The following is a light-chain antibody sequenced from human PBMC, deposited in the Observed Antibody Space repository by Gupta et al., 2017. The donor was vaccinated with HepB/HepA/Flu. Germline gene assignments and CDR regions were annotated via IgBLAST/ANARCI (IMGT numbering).Light chain of an antibody. J-gene: IGKJ2*01. Sequence: DIQMTQSASTLSASVGDRVTITCRASQSFSSWLAWHQQKPGKAPKLLIYKASSVESGVPSRFSGSGYGTEFTLTISGLQPDDFANYYCQQYNSYPYTFGQGTKLEIK. CDR3: QQYNSYPYT. CDR2: KAS. V-gene: IGKV1-5*03. CDR1: QSFSSW.